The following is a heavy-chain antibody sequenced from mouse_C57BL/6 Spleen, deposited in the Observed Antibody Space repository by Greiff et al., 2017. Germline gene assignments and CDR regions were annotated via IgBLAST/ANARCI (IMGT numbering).Heavy chain of an antibody. CDR2: IRNKANGYTT. V-gene: IGHV7-3*01. Sequence: EVHLVESGGGLVQPGGSLSLSCAASGFTFTDYYMSWVRQPPGKALEWLGFIRNKANGYTTEYSASVKGRFTISRDNSQSILYLQMNALRAEDSATYYCARYTDYGSSYWYFDVWGTGTTVTVSS. J-gene: IGHJ1*03. CDR1: GFTFTDYY. D-gene: IGHD1-1*01. CDR3: ARYTDYGSSYWYFDV.